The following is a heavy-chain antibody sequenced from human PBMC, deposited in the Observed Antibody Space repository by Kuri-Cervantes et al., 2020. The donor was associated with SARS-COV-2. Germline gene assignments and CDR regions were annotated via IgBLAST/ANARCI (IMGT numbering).Heavy chain of an antibody. D-gene: IGHD3-3*01. CDR1: GYTFTSYD. V-gene: IGHV1-2*02. CDR3: ARDYDFRFDY. J-gene: IGHJ4*02. CDR2: MNPNSGNT. Sequence: ASVKVSCKASGYTFTSYDINWVRQATGQGLEWMGWMNPNSGNTNYAQKFQGRVTMTRDTSISTAYMELSRLRSDDTAVYYCARDYDFRFDYWGQGTLVTVSS.